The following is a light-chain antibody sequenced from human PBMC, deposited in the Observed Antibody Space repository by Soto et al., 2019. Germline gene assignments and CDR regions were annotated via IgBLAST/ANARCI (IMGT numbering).Light chain of an antibody. Sequence: EIVLPQSPGTLSLSPGDRGTLSCRASQSVSSSYLAWYQQKPGQAPRLLIYGASSRATGIPARFSGSGSGTEFTLTISSLQSEDFAVYYCQQYNNWPPITFGQGTRLEIK. J-gene: IGKJ5*01. CDR3: QQYNNWPPIT. CDR2: GAS. V-gene: IGKV3D-15*01. CDR1: QSVSSSY.